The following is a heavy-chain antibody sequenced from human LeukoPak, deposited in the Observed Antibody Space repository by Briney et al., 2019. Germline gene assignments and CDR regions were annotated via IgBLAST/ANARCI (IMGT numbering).Heavy chain of an antibody. CDR3: ARASPLHYYDSSGYPGPHDAFDI. D-gene: IGHD3-22*01. CDR1: GLTFSSYS. J-gene: IGHJ3*02. V-gene: IGHV3-21*01. CDR2: ISRSSSYI. Sequence: GGSLRLSCVASGLTFSSYSMNWVRQAPGKGLQWVSSISRSSSYIYYADSVKGRFTISRDDAKNSLYLQMNSLRAEDTAVYYCARASPLHYYDSSGYPGPHDAFDILGQGTMVTVSS.